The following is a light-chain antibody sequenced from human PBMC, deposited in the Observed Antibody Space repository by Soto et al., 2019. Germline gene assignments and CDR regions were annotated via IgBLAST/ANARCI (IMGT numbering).Light chain of an antibody. Sequence: QSALTQPPSVSGAPGQRVTISCTGSSSNIGAGYDVHWYQQLPGTAPKLLIYGNSNRPSGVPDRFSGSKSDTSASLAITGLQAEDDADYYCQSYDRRLCGPGVVFGGGTKRTVL. CDR2: GNS. CDR1: SSNIGAGYD. V-gene: IGLV1-40*01. CDR3: QSYDRRLCGPGVV. J-gene: IGLJ2*01.